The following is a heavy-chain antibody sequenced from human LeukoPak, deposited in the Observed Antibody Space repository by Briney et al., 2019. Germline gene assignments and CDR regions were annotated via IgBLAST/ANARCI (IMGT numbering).Heavy chain of an antibody. Sequence: ASVKVSCNASGYTFTGYYMDCVGQAPGQGLEWMGWISPNSGCTKYAQKFQGRVTMTRDTSISTAYMELSRLRSDDTAVYYCARDRRGAFDYWGQGTLVTVSS. CDR3: ARDRRGAFDY. CDR1: GYTFTGYY. V-gene: IGHV1-2*02. CDR2: ISPNSGCT. D-gene: IGHD3-10*01. J-gene: IGHJ4*02.